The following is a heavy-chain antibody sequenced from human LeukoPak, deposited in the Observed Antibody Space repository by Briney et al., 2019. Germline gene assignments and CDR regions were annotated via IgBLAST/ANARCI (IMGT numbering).Heavy chain of an antibody. V-gene: IGHV3-7*01. CDR1: GLTFSWFW. D-gene: IGHD3-3*01. Sequence: RGSLRLSCAASGLTFSWFWTSWVSQDPGKGLEWVANIKEDGSEKYYVDSVKGRFPISRDNAKNSLYLQMNSLRVEDTAVYYCARLEAVWGKGTTVTVSS. CDR3: ARLEAV. CDR2: IKEDGSEK. J-gene: IGHJ6*04.